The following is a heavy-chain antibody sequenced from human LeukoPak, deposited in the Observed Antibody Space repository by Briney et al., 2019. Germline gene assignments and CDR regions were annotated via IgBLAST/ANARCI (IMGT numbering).Heavy chain of an antibody. CDR1: GFTFSDYW. CDR3: VRGPYALF. D-gene: IGHD2-2*01. J-gene: IGHJ4*02. CDR2: IKQDGTEK. Sequence: PGRSLRLSCAASGFTFSDYWLRWVRQAPGKGLEWVANIKQDGTEKSYVDSVKGRFTISRDDARISRYLQMSSLRAEDTAVYYCVRGPYALFWGQGTLVSVSS. V-gene: IGHV3-7*01.